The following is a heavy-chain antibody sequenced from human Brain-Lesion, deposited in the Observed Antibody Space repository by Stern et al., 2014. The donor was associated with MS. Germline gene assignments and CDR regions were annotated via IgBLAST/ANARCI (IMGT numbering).Heavy chain of an antibody. CDR2: ISRNSGTI. CDR1: GFTFDDYA. CDR3: ARDITGSSAYFAY. V-gene: IGHV3-9*01. D-gene: IGHD1-14*01. Sequence: VQLVESGGDLVQPGRSLRLSCAAFGFTFDDYAMHWVRQAPGKGLEWVAGISRNSGTIGYADSVKGRFTTSRDNAYSSLYLQMNSLRPEDTALYYCARDITGSSAYFAYWGQGTLVTVSS. J-gene: IGHJ4*02.